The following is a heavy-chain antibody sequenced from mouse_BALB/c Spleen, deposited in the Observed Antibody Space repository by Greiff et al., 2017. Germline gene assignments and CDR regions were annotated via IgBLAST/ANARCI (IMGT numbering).Heavy chain of an antibody. J-gene: IGHJ4*01. D-gene: IGHD2-4*01. V-gene: IGHV5-6-3*01. CDR2: INSYGGST. Sequence: EVKLEESGGGLVQPGGSLKLSCAASGFTFSSYGMSWVRQTPDKRLELVASINSYGGSTYYPDSVKGRFTISRDNAKNTLYLQMSRLKSEDTAMYYCAREVYDCDKHYYAIDYWGQGASVTVSS. CDR1: GFTFSSYG. CDR3: AREVYDCDKHYYAIDY.